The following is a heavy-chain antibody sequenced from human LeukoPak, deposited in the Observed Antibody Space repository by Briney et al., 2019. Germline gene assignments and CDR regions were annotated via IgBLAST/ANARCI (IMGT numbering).Heavy chain of an antibody. J-gene: IGHJ4*02. CDR3: AKDRSTTWSFDY. D-gene: IGHD6-13*01. Sequence: PGGSLRLSCAASGFTFSFSGMYWPRKPPGKGLEGLAFISDGGSRKYYADSVKGRFTISRDNSKNTLFLQMNSLRTEDTAMYYCAKDRSTTWSFDYWGQGTLVTVSS. CDR2: ISDGGSRK. CDR1: GFTFSFSG. V-gene: IGHV3-30*18.